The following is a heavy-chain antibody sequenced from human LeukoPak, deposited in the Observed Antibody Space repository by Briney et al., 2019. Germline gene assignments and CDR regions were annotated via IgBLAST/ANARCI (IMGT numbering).Heavy chain of an antibody. CDR1: GFTFNDYY. CDR3: ARDGDPRVYDY. J-gene: IGHJ4*02. V-gene: IGHV3-11*04. CDR2: ISSSGSTK. D-gene: IGHD3-10*01. Sequence: GGSLRLSCAASGFTFNDYYMSWIRQAPGKGLEWVSYISSSGSTKHYADSVKGRFTFSRDNAKNSLYLQMNSLRAEDTAVYYCARDGDPRVYDYWGQGTLVTVSS.